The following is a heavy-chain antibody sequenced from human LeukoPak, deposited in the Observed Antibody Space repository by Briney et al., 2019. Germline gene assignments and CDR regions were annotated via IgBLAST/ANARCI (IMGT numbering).Heavy chain of an antibody. V-gene: IGHV3-30*02. J-gene: IGHJ4*02. CDR1: GLTFSMPP. Sequence: PGGSLRLSCAASGLTFSMPPMDWVRQAPGKGLEWVAFIQNDGNSKNYADSVKGRFTISRDNSKNTLYLQMNSLRAEDTAVYYCAKTMVRGVMPLDYWGQGTLVTVSS. D-gene: IGHD3-10*01. CDR2: IQNDGNSK. CDR3: AKTMVRGVMPLDY.